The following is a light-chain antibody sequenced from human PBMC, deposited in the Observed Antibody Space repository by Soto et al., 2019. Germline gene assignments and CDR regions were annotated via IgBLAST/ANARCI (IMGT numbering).Light chain of an antibody. CDR3: QQYGGSFT. CDR2: GAS. J-gene: IGKJ4*01. CDR1: QSVSSSH. V-gene: IGKV3-20*01. Sequence: EIVLTQSPGTLSLSPGEGATLSCRASQSVSSSHLAWYQQKPGQAPRLLICGASSRATGIPDRFSGSGSGTDFTLTISRLEPEEFALYYCQQYGGSFTFGGGTKVQIK.